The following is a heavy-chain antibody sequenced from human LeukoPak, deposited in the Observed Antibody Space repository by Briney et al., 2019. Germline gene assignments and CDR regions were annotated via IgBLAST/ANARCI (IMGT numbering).Heavy chain of an antibody. D-gene: IGHD4-17*01. CDR3: ARDGDYDAFDI. J-gene: IGHJ3*02. Sequence: GGSLRLSCAASGFTFSSYEMNWVRQAPGKGLEWVSYISSSGSTIYYADSVKGRFTISRDNAKNSLYLQMNSLRAEDTAVYYCARDGDYDAFDIWGQGTMVIVSS. CDR2: ISSSGSTI. CDR1: GFTFSSYE. V-gene: IGHV3-48*03.